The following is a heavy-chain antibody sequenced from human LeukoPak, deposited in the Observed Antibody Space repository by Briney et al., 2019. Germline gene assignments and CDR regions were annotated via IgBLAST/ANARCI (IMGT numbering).Heavy chain of an antibody. CDR2: INPNSGGT. Sequence: GASVNVSCKASGYTFNDYHIHWVRQAPGRGLEWLVCINPNSGGTNSAQKFQGWVTMTRDTSLSTAYLDLSRLTSDDTAVYYCARGGAGYSGYRYFYSFDYWGQGTLVTVSS. D-gene: IGHD5-12*01. CDR1: GYTFNDYH. J-gene: IGHJ4*02. CDR3: ARGGAGYSGYRYFYSFDY. V-gene: IGHV1-2*04.